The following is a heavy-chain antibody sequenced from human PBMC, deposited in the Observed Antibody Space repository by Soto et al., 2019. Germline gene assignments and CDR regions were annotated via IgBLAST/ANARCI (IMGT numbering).Heavy chain of an antibody. V-gene: IGHV1-69*13. CDR1: GGTFSSYA. CDR2: IIPIFGTA. J-gene: IGHJ6*02. CDR3: ARVALPGGLSYYYGMDV. D-gene: IGHD2-2*01. Sequence: WASVKVSCKASGGTFSSYAISWVRQAPGQGLEWMGGIIPIFGTANYAQKFQGRVTITADESTSTAYMELSSLRSEDTAVYYCARVALPGGLSYYYGMDVWGQGTTVTVSS.